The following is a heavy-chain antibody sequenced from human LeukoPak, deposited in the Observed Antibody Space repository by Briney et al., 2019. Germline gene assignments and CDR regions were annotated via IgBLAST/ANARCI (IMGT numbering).Heavy chain of an antibody. CDR1: GFTFSDHY. J-gene: IGHJ6*03. V-gene: IGHV3-72*01. Sequence: GGSLRLSCAASGFTFSDHYMDWVRQAPGKGLEWVGRTRNKANSYTTEYAASVKGRFTISRDDSKNSLYLQMNSLKTEDTAVYYCARAFTSRRYYYYYYMDVWGKGTTVTISS. CDR2: TRNKANSYTT. CDR3: ARAFTSRRYYYYYYMDV.